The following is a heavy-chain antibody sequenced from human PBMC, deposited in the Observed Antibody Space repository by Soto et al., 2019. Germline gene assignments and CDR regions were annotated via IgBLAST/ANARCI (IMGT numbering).Heavy chain of an antibody. J-gene: IGHJ6*02. Sequence: KVSWKECGYRLASRYRCWVQQANGQGLEWMGIINPSGGSTSYAQKFQGRVTLTRDTSTSTVYMELSSLRSEDTAVYYCARDSAAAGQNYYYYHGIDICGQGTTVTVSS. CDR3: ARDSAAAGQNYYYYHGIDI. CDR1: GYRLASRY. CDR2: INPSGGST. V-gene: IGHV1-46*01. D-gene: IGHD6-13*01.